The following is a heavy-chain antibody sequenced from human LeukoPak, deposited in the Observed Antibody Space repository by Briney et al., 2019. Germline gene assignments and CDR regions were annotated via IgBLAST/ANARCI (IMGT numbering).Heavy chain of an antibody. J-gene: IGHJ4*02. Sequence: GGSLRLSCAASGFTFRTYNMNWVRQAPGKGLEWVSSISTASDYIYYADSLKGRFTISRDNAKNTLYLQMNSLRAEDTAVYFCAKDGGGTYRDFDYWGQGTLVTVSS. CDR1: GFTFRTYN. V-gene: IGHV3-21*01. CDR3: AKDGGGTYRDFDY. CDR2: ISTASDYI. D-gene: IGHD1-14*01.